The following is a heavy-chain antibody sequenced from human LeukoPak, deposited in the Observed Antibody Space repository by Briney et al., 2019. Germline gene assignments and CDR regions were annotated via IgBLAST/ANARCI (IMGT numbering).Heavy chain of an antibody. Sequence: PSETLSLTCTVSGGSISSYYWSWIRQPPGKGLEWIGYIYYSGSTNYNPSLKSRVTISVDTSKNQFSLKLSSVTAADTAVYYCARHVKTQPPASNDYWGQGTLVTVSS. CDR3: ARHVKTQPPASNDY. J-gene: IGHJ4*02. V-gene: IGHV4-59*08. CDR1: GGSISSYY. D-gene: IGHD4-11*01. CDR2: IYYSGST.